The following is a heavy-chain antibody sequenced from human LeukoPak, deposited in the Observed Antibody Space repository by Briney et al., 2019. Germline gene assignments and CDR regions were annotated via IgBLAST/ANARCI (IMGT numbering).Heavy chain of an antibody. CDR3: AREGDSRWGELSP. V-gene: IGHV3-33*01. CDR1: GFTFSTYA. CDR2: IWYDGSEQ. Sequence: GGSLRLSCAASGFTFSTYAIPWVRQAPGKGLEWVAVIWYDGSEQYYADSVKGRFIISRDNSKSTSDLQMNSLRAEDTAVYYCAREGDSRWGELSPWGQGTLVTVSA. J-gene: IGHJ1*01. D-gene: IGHD3-16*02.